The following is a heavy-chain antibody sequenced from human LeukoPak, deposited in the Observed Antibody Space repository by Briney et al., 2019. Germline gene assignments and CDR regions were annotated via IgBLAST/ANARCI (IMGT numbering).Heavy chain of an antibody. CDR2: INHSGST. CDR1: GGSFSGYY. J-gene: IGHJ4*02. V-gene: IGHV4-34*01. CDR3: AREKPMVRGAFDY. Sequence: SETLSLTCAGYGGSFSGYYWSWIRQPPGKGLEWIGEINHSGSTNYNPSLKSRVTISVDTSKNQFSLKLSSVTAVDTAVYYCAREKPMVRGAFDYWGQGTLVTVSS. D-gene: IGHD3-10*01.